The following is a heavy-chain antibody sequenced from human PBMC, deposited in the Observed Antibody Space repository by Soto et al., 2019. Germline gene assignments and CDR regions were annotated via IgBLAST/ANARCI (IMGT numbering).Heavy chain of an antibody. CDR1: GASISSSSYY. Sequence: SDTLSLTCTVTGASISSSSYYWVWFRQPPGKGLEWIGSIYYSGSTYYNPSLKSRVTISVDTSKNQFSLKLSSVTAADTAVYYCARRSSSWYYYGMDVWGQGTTVT. CDR3: ARRSSSWYYYGMDV. J-gene: IGHJ6*02. D-gene: IGHD6-13*01. CDR2: IYYSGST. V-gene: IGHV4-39*01.